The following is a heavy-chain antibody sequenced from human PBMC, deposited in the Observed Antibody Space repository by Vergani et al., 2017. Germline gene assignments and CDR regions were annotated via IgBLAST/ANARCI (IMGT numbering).Heavy chain of an antibody. Sequence: QVQLVESGGGVVQPGRSLRLSCAASGFTFSSYAMHWVRQAPGKGLEWVAVISYDGSNKYYADSVKGRFTISRDNGQSYLYLDMDNLRVEDTAVYFCAKEFCGTGNCYGWKHLEVGGEGTSVTVCS. CDR1: GFTFSSYA. V-gene: IGHV3-30*14. D-gene: IGHD6-19*01. CDR3: AKEFCGTGNCYGWKHLEV. CDR2: ISYDGSNK. J-gene: IGHJ6*04.